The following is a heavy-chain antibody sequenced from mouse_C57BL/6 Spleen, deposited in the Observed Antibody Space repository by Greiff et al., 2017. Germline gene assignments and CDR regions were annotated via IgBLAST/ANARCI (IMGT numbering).Heavy chain of an antibody. CDR1: GYTFTSYT. V-gene: IGHV1-4*01. D-gene: IGHD1-3*01. CDR3: ARHEGSWGNFDV. Sequence: VQLQQSGAELARPGASVKMSCKASGYTFTSYTMHWVKQRPGQGLEWIGYINPSSGYTKYNQKFKDKATLTADKSSSTVYMELSRLTSEDSAVYFCARHEGSWGNFDVWGTGTTVTVSS. CDR2: INPSSGYT. J-gene: IGHJ1*03.